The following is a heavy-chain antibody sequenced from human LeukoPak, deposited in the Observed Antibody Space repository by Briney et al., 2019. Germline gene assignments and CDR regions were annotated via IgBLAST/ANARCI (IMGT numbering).Heavy chain of an antibody. V-gene: IGHV4-39*07. D-gene: IGHD3-10*01. CDR3: ARDSPPPMVRGVTPWVGYYGMDV. CDR1: GGSISSSSYY. J-gene: IGHJ6*02. CDR2: IYYSGST. Sequence: SETLSLTCTVSGGSISSSSYYWAWIRQPPGKGLEWIGSIYYSGSTYYNPSLKSRVTISVDTSKNQFSLKLSSVTAADTAVYYCARDSPPPMVRGVTPWVGYYGMDVWGQGTTVTVSS.